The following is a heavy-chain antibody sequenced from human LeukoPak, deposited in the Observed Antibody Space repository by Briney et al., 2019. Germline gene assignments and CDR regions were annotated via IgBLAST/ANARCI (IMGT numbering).Heavy chain of an antibody. V-gene: IGHV4-39*01. CDR3: ARQEGVSYFSSASYFDS. CDR2: IYYSGST. CDR1: GGSIRSNSYY. J-gene: IGHJ4*02. D-gene: IGHD3-10*01. Sequence: SETLSLTCTISGGSIRSNSYYWGWIRQPPGKGLEWIGSIYYSGSTYYSPSLKSRVTISVDSSKNQFSLKLSSVTAADTAVYHCARQEGVSYFSSASYFDSWGQGALVTVSS.